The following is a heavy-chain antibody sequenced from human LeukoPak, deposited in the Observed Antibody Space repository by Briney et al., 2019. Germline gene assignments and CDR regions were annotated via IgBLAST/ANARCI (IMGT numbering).Heavy chain of an antibody. CDR1: GGSISSYF. J-gene: IGHJ2*01. D-gene: IGHD5-24*01. CDR2: IYTIGST. CDR3: ARDSGGYNLYFDL. V-gene: IGHV4-4*07. Sequence: PSETLSLTCTVSGGSISSYFWSWIRQPAGKRLEWIGRIYTIGSTTYNPSLKSRVIMSVDTPKNQFSLKLSSVTAADTAVYYCARDSGGYNLYFDLWGRGTLVTVSS.